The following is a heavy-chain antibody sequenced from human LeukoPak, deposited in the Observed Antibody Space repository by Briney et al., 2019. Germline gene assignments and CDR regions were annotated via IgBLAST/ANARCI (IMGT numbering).Heavy chain of an antibody. D-gene: IGHD6-19*01. V-gene: IGHV4-39*01. CDR1: GGSISSSSHY. Sequence: SETLSLTCTVSGGSISSSSHYWGWIRQPPGKGLEWIGTIYYSGSTYYNPSLKSRVTISVDTSKNQFSLNLSSVTAADTAVYYCARGNSGFSDYWGQGTLVTVSS. J-gene: IGHJ4*02. CDR3: ARGNSGFSDY. CDR2: IYYSGST.